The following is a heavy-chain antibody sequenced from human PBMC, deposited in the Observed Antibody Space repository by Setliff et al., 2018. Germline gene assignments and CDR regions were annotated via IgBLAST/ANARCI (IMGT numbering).Heavy chain of an antibody. V-gene: IGHV1-18*04. D-gene: IGHD3-3*01. J-gene: IGHJ4*02. CDR1: GYTFKDFI. CDR3: SRLVRFCTDVRCQRLLGEEL. CDR2: ISPHTGRA. Sequence: GASVKVSCKASGYTFKDFIISWVRQAPGQGLEWMGWISPHTGRAYYAPELQGRVTMTTDTSTGTAYMEMRGLRSDDTAVYFCSRLVRFCTDVRCQRLLGEELWGQGTLVTVSS.